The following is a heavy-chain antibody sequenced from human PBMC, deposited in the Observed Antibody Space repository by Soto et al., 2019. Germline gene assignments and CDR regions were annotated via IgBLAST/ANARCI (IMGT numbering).Heavy chain of an antibody. CDR3: ARLGGYCSSTSCYEYGLDV. D-gene: IGHD2-2*01. Sequence: EVQLVESGGGLVQPGGSLRLSCTASGFTVSSYWMHWVRQAPGKGLVWVSRINIAGSSTNYADSVQGRFTISRDNAKNTLYLQMNSLCVEDTAVYYCARLGGYCSSTSCYEYGLDVWGQGATVTVSS. V-gene: IGHV3-74*01. J-gene: IGHJ6*02. CDR2: INIAGSST. CDR1: GFTVSSYW.